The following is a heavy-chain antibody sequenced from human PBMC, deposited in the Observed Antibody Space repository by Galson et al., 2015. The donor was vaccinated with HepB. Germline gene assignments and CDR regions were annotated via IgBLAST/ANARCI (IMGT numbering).Heavy chain of an antibody. CDR1: GFTFSSYE. J-gene: IGHJ4*02. CDR3: ARFNWNYGSFFDY. CDR2: ISSSGSTI. Sequence: SLRLSCAASGFTFSSYEMNWVRQAPGKGLEWVSYISSSGSTIYYADSVKGRFTISRDNAKNSLYLQMNSLRAEDTAVYYCARFNWNYGSFFDYWGQGTLVTVSS. V-gene: IGHV3-48*03. D-gene: IGHD1-7*01.